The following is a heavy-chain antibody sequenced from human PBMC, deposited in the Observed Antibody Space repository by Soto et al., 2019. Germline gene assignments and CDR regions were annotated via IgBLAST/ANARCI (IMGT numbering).Heavy chain of an antibody. Sequence: GGSLRLSCAASGFTFSSYAMSWVRQAPGKGLEWVSAISGSGGSTYYADSVKGRFTISRDNSKNTLYLQMNSLRAEDTAVYYCAKDIILRGVRGIRAFDIWGQGTMVTVSS. D-gene: IGHD3-10*01. V-gene: IGHV3-23*01. J-gene: IGHJ3*02. CDR3: AKDIILRGVRGIRAFDI. CDR1: GFTFSSYA. CDR2: ISGSGGST.